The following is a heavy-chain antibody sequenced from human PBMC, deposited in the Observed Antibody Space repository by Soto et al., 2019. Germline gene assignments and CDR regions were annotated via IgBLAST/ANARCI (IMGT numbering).Heavy chain of an antibody. CDR2: IYNSGST. D-gene: IGHD3-3*01. CDR1: GGYISGGYYS. CDR3: ATYRKFFQS. J-gene: IGHJ3*01. V-gene: IGHV4-30-2*01. Sequence: SETLSLTCAVSGGYISGGYYSWRWIRQPPGKGLEWIGFIYNSGSTYYNSSLKSRVTISVDRSKNHFFLNLTSVTAADTAVYYCATYRKFFQSGGQGTKVTVSS.